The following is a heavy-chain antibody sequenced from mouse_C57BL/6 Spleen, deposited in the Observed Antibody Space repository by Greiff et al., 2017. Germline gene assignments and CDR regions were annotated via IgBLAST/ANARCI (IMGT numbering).Heavy chain of an antibody. CDR1: GYTFTDYN. CDR2: INPNNGGT. CDR3: ARGRYDYDGTWFAY. V-gene: IGHV1-22*01. J-gene: IGHJ3*01. D-gene: IGHD2-4*01. Sequence: EVQLQQSGPELVKPGASVKMSCKASGYTFTDYNMHWVKQSHGKSLEWIGYINPNNGGTSYNQKFKGKATLTVNKSSSTAYMELRRLTSEDSAVYYCARGRYDYDGTWFAYWGQGTLVTVSA.